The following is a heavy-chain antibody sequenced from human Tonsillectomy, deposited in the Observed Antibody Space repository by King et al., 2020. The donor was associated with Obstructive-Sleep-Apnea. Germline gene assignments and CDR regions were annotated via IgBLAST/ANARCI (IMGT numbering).Heavy chain of an antibody. Sequence: VQLQQWGAGLLKPSETLSLTCAVYRGSFSGYYWSWIRQPLGKGLEWIGEINHSGSTNYNPSLKSRVNISVDTSKNQFSLNLSSVTAADTAVYYCARIVRPDAWGQGTTVTVSS. CDR1: RGSFSGYY. CDR2: INHSGST. V-gene: IGHV4-34*01. CDR3: ARIVRPDA. J-gene: IGHJ6*02. D-gene: IGHD2-21*01.